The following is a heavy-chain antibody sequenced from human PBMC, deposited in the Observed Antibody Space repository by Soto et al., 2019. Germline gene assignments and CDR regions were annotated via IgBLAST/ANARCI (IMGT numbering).Heavy chain of an antibody. CDR3: ARVVTVVKSFHYWYFDL. D-gene: IGHD2-15*01. J-gene: IGHJ2*01. CDR1: GYTFAINS. V-gene: IGHV1-18*01. Sequence: ASVKVSCKASGYTFAINSINWVRQAPGQGLEWMGWITADNGKANYAQKFQGRVTITADESTSTAYMELSSLRSEDTAVYYCARVVTVVKSFHYWYFDLWGRGTLVTVSS. CDR2: ITADNGKA.